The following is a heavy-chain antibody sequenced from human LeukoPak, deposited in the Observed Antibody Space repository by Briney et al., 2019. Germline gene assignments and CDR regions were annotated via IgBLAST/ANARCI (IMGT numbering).Heavy chain of an antibody. CDR1: GFTFDDYD. J-gene: IGHJ4*02. V-gene: IGHV3-20*04. CDR3: ARVSDISVAAYFDY. Sequence: GGSLRLSCAASGFTFDDYDMSWVRHAPGKGLEWVSDINWNGGRIGYADSVKGRFTISRDNAKNSLYLQMNSLRAEDTALYYCARVSDISVAAYFDYWGQGTLVTVSS. D-gene: IGHD6-19*01. CDR2: INWNGGRI.